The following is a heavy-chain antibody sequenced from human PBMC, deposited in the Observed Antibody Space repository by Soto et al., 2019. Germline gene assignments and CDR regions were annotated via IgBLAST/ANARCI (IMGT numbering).Heavy chain of an antibody. V-gene: IGHV3-48*01. CDR1: GFTFSSYS. J-gene: IGHJ6*03. CDR3: ARDNRMITFGGVIEIYYYYYYMDV. D-gene: IGHD3-16*02. Sequence: GSLRLSCAASGFTFSSYSMNWVRQAPGKGLEWVSYISSSSSTIYYADSVKGRFTISRDNAKNSLYLQMNSLRAEDTAVYYCARDNRMITFGGVIEIYYYYYYMDVWGKGTTVTVSS. CDR2: ISSSSSTI.